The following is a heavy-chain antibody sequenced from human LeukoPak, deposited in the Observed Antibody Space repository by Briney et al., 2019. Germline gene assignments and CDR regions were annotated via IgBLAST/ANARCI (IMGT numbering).Heavy chain of an antibody. V-gene: IGHV1-2*04. J-gene: IGHJ5*02. CDR1: GYTFTGYY. CDR3: ARALWFGDKRGVNWFDP. Sequence: ASVKVSCKASGYTFTGYYMHWVRQAPGQGLEWMGWINPNSGGTNYAQKFQGWVTMTRDTSISTAYMELSRLRSDDTAVYYCARALWFGDKRGVNWFDPWGQGTLVTVSS. D-gene: IGHD3-10*01. CDR2: INPNSGGT.